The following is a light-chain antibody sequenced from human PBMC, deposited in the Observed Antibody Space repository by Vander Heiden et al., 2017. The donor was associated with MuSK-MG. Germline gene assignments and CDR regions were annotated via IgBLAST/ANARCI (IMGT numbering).Light chain of an antibody. J-gene: IGKJ1*01. CDR1: QSVSTTY. CDR2: GTS. CDR3: QQSCRSPGT. Sequence: EIVLTQSPGTLSLSPGERVTLSCRASQSVSTTYIAWYQQKPGQAPRLLIYGTSSSATGIPDRLSRRGSGTDFTLTISRLVPEDSTVYYSQQSCRSPGTFGQGTKVEIK. V-gene: IGKV3-20*01.